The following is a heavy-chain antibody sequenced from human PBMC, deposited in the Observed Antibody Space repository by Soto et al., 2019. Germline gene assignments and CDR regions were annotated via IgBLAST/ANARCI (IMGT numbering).Heavy chain of an antibody. J-gene: IGHJ4*02. CDR3: AKGGATIFGDPYYFDY. CDR1: GFTFSSYG. V-gene: IGHV3-30*18. CDR2: ISYDGSNK. Sequence: GGSLRLSCAASGFTFSSYGMHWVRQAPGKGLEWVAVISYDGSNKYYADSVKGRFTISRDNSKNTLYLQMNSLRAEDTAVYYCAKGGATIFGDPYYFDYWGQGTLVTVSS. D-gene: IGHD3-3*01.